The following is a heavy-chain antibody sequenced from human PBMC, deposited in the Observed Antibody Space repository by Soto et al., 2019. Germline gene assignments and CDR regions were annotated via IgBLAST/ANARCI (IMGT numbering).Heavy chain of an antibody. Sequence: QVQLVQSGAEVKKPGASVKVSCKASGYTFTSYGISWVRQAPGQGLEWMGWISAYNGNTNYAQKLQGRVTMTTDTSTSTAYMGLRSLRSDDTAVYYCARGPAHNYDILTGYYSGQIYYYGMDVWGQGTTVTVSS. V-gene: IGHV1-18*01. J-gene: IGHJ6*02. CDR3: ARGPAHNYDILTGYYSGQIYYYGMDV. CDR2: ISAYNGNT. D-gene: IGHD3-9*01. CDR1: GYTFTSYG.